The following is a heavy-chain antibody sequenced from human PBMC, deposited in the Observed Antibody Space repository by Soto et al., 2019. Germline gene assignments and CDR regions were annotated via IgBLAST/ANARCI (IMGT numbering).Heavy chain of an antibody. D-gene: IGHD6-13*01. CDR1: GFTFGDYA. V-gene: IGHV3-9*01. Sequence: EVQLVESGGGLVQPGRSLRLSCAASGFTFGDYAMHWVRQAPGKGLEWVSGISWNSDTIGYADSVKGRFTLSRDNAKNSLYLQMNSLRPEATALYYCAKDMSLCWYTWCNPWGQGTLVTVSS. CDR3: AKDMSLCWYTWCNP. J-gene: IGHJ5*02. CDR2: ISWNSDTI.